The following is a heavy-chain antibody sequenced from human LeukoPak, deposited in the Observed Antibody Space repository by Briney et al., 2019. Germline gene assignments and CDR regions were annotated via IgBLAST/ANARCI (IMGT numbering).Heavy chain of an antibody. V-gene: IGHV3-53*01. Sequence: PGGSLRLSCAASGFTVSSNYMSWVRQAPGKGLECVSILYSGGTTYYADSVKGRFTISRDNSKNTLSLQVNNVRAEDTAVYYCVFVKRNTNWFDPWGQGTLVTVSS. J-gene: IGHJ5*02. CDR1: GFTVSSNY. CDR3: VFVKRNTNWFDP. CDR2: LYSGGTT. D-gene: IGHD1/OR15-1a*01.